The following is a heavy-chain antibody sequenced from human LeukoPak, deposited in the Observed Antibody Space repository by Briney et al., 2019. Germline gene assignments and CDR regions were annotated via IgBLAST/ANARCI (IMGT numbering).Heavy chain of an antibody. J-gene: IGHJ3*02. V-gene: IGHV1-24*01. CDR3: ARPLRGSSLDAFDI. Sequence: ASVKISCKVSGYTLTELSMLWVRQVPGKGLEWMGGIDPEDGETIYAQKFQGRVTMTEDTSTDTAYMELSSLRSEDTAVYYCARPLRGSSLDAFDIWGQGTMVTVSS. D-gene: IGHD1-26*01. CDR2: IDPEDGET. CDR1: GYTLTELS.